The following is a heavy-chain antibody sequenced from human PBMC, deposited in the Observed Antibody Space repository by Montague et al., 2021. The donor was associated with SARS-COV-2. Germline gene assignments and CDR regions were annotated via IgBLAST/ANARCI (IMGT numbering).Heavy chain of an antibody. CDR1: GGSISSSSYF. CDR2: IYCSGST. D-gene: IGHD1-1*01. CDR3: ARDFVDSAGSTGLDY. J-gene: IGHJ4*02. V-gene: IGHV4-39*01. Sequence: SETLSLTCTVSGGSISSSSYFWSWIRQPPGKGLEWIGRIYCSGSTNYNPSLKSRVTISVDTSKNQFSLKLSSVTAADTAVYYCARDFVDSAGSTGLDYWGQGTLVTVSS.